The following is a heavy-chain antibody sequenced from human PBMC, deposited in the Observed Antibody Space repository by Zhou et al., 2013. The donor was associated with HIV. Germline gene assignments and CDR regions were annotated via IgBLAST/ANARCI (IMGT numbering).Heavy chain of an antibody. D-gene: IGHD1-1*01. CDR2: IIPIFGTA. J-gene: IGHJ4*02. CDR1: GGTFSSYA. Sequence: QVQLVQSGAEVKKPGSSVKVSCKASGGTFSSYAISWVRQAPGQGLEWMGGIIPIFGTANYAQKFQGRVTITTDESTSTAYMELSSLRSEDTAVYYCAVEMPHGSWNANFDYWGQGTLVTVSS. V-gene: IGHV1-69*05. CDR3: AVEMPHGSWNANFDY.